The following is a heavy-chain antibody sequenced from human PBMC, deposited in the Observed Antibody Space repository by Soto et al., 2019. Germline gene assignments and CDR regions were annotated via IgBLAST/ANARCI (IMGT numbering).Heavy chain of an antibody. CDR3: AREADFASSGYVLDY. J-gene: IGHJ4*02. D-gene: IGHD3-22*01. CDR1: GFTFNRYS. CDR2: VTSSSSSM. Sequence: EVQLVESGGGLVKPGGSLRLSCAASGFTFNRYSMNWVRQAPGKGLEWVSSVTSSSSSMLYADSEKGRFTISRDDAKDSLFLQMNSLRADDTAVYYCAREADFASSGYVLDYWGQGTLVTVSS. V-gene: IGHV3-21*02.